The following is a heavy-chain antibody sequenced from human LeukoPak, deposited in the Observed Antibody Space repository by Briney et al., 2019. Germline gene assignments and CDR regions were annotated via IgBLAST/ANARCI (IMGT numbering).Heavy chain of an antibody. CDR2: MNPNSGNT. CDR1: GYTFTSYN. D-gene: IGHD2-15*01. V-gene: IGHV1-8*01. J-gene: IGHJ5*02. CDR3: ARHVGYCSGGSCLGENWFDP. Sequence: ASVKVSCKASGYTFTSYNINWVRQATGQGLEWMGWMNPNSGNTGYAQKFQGRVTMTRNTSISTAYMELSSVTAADTAVYYCARHVGYCSGGSCLGENWFDPWGQGTLVTVSS.